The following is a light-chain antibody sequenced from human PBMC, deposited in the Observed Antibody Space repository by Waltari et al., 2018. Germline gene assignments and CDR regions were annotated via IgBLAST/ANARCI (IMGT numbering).Light chain of an antibody. CDR3: QHYVRLPAT. V-gene: IGKV3-20*01. CDR1: QSISKY. Sequence: EIMLTQSPSTLSLSPGEIATLSCRASQSISKYLAWYQQKPGQAPRLLIYGASSRATGIPDRFSGSGSGTDFSLTISRLEPQDFAVYYCQHYVRLPATFGQGTKVEIK. J-gene: IGKJ1*01. CDR2: GAS.